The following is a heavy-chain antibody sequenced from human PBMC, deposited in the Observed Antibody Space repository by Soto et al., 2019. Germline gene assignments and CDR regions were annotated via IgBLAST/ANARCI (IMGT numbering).Heavy chain of an antibody. Sequence: EVHLVESGGGLVQPGGSLRLSCAASGFTFSSYWMSWVRQAPGKGREWVANIKQDGSDKYYVDSVKGRFTISRDNAKNALYLQMNSLRAEDTAVYYCATSAAAPGNYWGQGTLVTVSS. D-gene: IGHD6-13*01. J-gene: IGHJ4*02. CDR3: ATSAAAPGNY. CDR1: GFTFSSYW. CDR2: IKQDGSDK. V-gene: IGHV3-7*01.